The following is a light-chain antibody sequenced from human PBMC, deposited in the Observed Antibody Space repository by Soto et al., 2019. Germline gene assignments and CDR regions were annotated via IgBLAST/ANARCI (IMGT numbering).Light chain of an antibody. V-gene: IGKV1-39*01. J-gene: IGKJ1*01. CDR3: QQSYIAPRA. Sequence: DIQMTQSPSSLSASVGDRVTITCWARQSTSRYLNWYQHIPGKVPKLLIYAASILQRGVPSRFSAFGAGTDFSLTISSLQPEDFATYYCQQSYIAPRAFGQGTRVEI. CDR2: AAS. CDR1: QSTSRY.